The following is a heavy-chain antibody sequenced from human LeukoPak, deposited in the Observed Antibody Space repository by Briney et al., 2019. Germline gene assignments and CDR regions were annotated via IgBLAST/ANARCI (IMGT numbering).Heavy chain of an antibody. D-gene: IGHD3-10*01. Sequence: SQTLSLTCTVSGGSISSGGYYWSWIRQHPGKGLEWIGYIYYSGSTYYNPSLKSRVTISVDTSKNQFSLKLSSVTAADTAVYYCVRGSEYYGSGSYQGGGYYFDYWGQGTLVTVSS. CDR2: IYYSGST. J-gene: IGHJ4*02. CDR3: VRGSEYYGSGSYQGGGYYFDY. V-gene: IGHV4-31*03. CDR1: GGSISSGGYY.